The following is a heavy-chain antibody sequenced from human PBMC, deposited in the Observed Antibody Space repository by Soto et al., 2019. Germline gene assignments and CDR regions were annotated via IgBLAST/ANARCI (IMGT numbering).Heavy chain of an antibody. D-gene: IGHD1-1*01. Sequence: SGHTLVNPTETLTLTCTFSGFSLTTNGVGVGWIRQPPGKALEWLGLFYWDDDKRYSPSLQNRLTISKDTSKNQVVLTMANMAPEDTGTYYCAYRKGAATGTGNWFDPWGQETPVTVS. V-gene: IGHV2-5*02. CDR1: GFSLTTNGVG. J-gene: IGHJ5*02. CDR3: AYRKGAATGTGNWFDP. CDR2: FYWDDDK.